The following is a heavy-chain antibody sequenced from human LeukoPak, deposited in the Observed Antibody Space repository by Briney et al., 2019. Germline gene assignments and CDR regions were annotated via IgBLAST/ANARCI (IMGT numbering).Heavy chain of an antibody. CDR3: ARDRFGELLYYYYCYMDV. CDR1: GFTFCGYW. V-gene: IGHV3-7*01. CDR2: IKHDRSEK. Sequence: GGSLRLSCAASGFTFCGYWMSWVRQARGKGREWVANIKHDRSEKYYMDSVKGRFTISRDKPTNSLYLQMHSLRAEDTAVYYCARDRFGELLYYYYCYMDVWGKGATVTVSS. D-gene: IGHD3-10*01. J-gene: IGHJ6*03.